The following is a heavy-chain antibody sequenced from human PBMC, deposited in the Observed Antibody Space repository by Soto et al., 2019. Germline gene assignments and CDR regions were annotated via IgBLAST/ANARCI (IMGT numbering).Heavy chain of an antibody. D-gene: IGHD3-22*01. CDR2: ISNGNT. J-gene: IGHJ5*02. CDR3: ARDMSNYRYDSSGYRGWFDP. CDR1: GGTFSSYG. Sequence: ASVKVSCKASGGTFSSYGISWVRQAPGQGLEWMGWISNGNTNYAQKFQGRVTMTTDTSTSTAYMELRSLRSDDTAVYYCARDMSNYRYDSSGYRGWFDPWGQGTLVTVSS. V-gene: IGHV1-18*01.